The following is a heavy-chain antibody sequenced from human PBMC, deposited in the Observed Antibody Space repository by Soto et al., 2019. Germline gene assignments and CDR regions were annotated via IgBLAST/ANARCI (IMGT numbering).Heavy chain of an antibody. CDR1: GYSFTSYW. V-gene: IGHV5-51*01. CDR2: IYPGDSDT. CDR3: AIASPYSSSSGVYYYGMDV. D-gene: IGHD6-6*01. Sequence: PGESLKISCQGSGYSFTSYWIGWVRQMPGKGLEWMGIIYPGDSDTRYSPSFQGQVTISADKSISTAYLQWSSLKASDTAMYYCAIASPYSSSSGVYYYGMDVWGQGTTVTVSS. J-gene: IGHJ6*02.